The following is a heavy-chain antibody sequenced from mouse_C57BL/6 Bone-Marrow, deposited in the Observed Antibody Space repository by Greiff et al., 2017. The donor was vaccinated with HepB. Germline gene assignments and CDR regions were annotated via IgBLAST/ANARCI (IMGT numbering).Heavy chain of an antibody. CDR3: ARSRGYYGSSYLYAMDC. D-gene: IGHD1-1*01. Sequence: VQLQQPGAELVKPGASVKMSCKASGYTFTSYWITWVKQRPGQGLEWIGDIYPGSGSTNYNEKFKSKATLTVDTSSSTAYMQLSSLTSEDSAVYYCARSRGYYGSSYLYAMDCWGEGTSVTVSS. V-gene: IGHV1-55*01. J-gene: IGHJ4*01. CDR2: IYPGSGST. CDR1: GYTFTSYW.